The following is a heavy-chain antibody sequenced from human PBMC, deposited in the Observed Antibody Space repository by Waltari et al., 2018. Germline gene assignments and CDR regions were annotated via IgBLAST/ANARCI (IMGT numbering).Heavy chain of an antibody. D-gene: IGHD2-8*02. Sequence: EVQLVQSGAEVKKAGESLKISCKGYGYSFTSYWLGWVRQKPGKGLEWRGISYRGDSEPKYSPSFQGQVTISADKSTAYLQWSSLKASDTAMYYCTRQTGDFDYWGQGTLVTVSS. J-gene: IGHJ4*02. V-gene: IGHV5-51*01. CDR3: TRQTGDFDY. CDR1: GYSFTSYW. CDR2: SYRGDSEP.